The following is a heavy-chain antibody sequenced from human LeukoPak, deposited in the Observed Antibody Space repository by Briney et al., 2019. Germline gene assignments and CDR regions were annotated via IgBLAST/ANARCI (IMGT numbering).Heavy chain of an antibody. J-gene: IGHJ4*02. Sequence: GGSLRLSCAAPGFTFSSYWMSWVRQAPGKGLEWVANIKQDGSEKYYVDSVKGRFTISRDNAKNSLYLQMNSLRAEDTAVYYCARVYDSGRFYGLGYWGQGSLVTVSS. D-gene: IGHD3-10*01. CDR1: GFTFSSYW. V-gene: IGHV3-7*01. CDR2: IKQDGSEK. CDR3: ARVYDSGRFYGLGY.